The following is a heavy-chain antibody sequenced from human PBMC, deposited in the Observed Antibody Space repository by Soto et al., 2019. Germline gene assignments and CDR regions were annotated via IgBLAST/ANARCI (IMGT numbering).Heavy chain of an antibody. V-gene: IGHV3-74*01. Sequence: EVQVVESGGTLVQPEGSLRLSCAAAGFTFTNYWMHWVRQAPGKGLAWVSRINGDGSNAFYADSVKGRFTISRDNAKNTVYLQMNSLRAEDTAIYYCARGIQYRYGMDVWGQGTTVTVSS. D-gene: IGHD4-4*01. J-gene: IGHJ6*02. CDR2: INGDGSNA. CDR3: ARGIQYRYGMDV. CDR1: GFTFTNYW.